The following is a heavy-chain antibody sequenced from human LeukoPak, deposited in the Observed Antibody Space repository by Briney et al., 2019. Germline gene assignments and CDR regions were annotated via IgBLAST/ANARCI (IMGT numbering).Heavy chain of an antibody. CDR1: GFTFSSYE. J-gene: IGHJ4*02. D-gene: IGHD3-10*01. Sequence: GGSLRLSCAASGFTFSSYEMNWVRQAPGKGLEWVSSISSGSTYIYYADSVKGRFTISRDNAKNSLYLQMNSLRAEDTAVYYCVRDRTGFGELNYFDYWGQGTLVTVSS. CDR2: ISSGSTYI. V-gene: IGHV3-21*01. CDR3: VRDRTGFGELNYFDY.